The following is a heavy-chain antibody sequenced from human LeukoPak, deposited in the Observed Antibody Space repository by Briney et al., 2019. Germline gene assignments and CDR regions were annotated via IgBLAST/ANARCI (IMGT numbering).Heavy chain of an antibody. Sequence: GGSLRLSCAASGFTFSSIWMSWVRQAPGKGLEWVANINQDGREKYYVDSVKGRFTISRDNAKNSLYLQMNSLRAEDTAVYFCGSPRRGYWGQGTLVTVSS. CDR1: GFTFSSIW. CDR2: INQDGREK. CDR3: GSPRRGY. V-gene: IGHV3-7*01. J-gene: IGHJ4*02.